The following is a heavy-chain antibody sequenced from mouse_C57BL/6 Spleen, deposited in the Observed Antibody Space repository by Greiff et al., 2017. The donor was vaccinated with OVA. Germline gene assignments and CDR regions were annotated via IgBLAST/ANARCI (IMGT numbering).Heavy chain of an antibody. CDR1: GYTFTSYW. CDR3: ARYGYGGDYFDD. V-gene: IGHV1-53*01. CDR2: INPSNGGT. J-gene: IGHJ2*01. Sequence: QVQLQQSGTELVKPGASVKLSCKASGYTFTSYWMHWVKQRPGQGLEWIGNINPSNGGTNYNEKFKSKATLTVDKSSSTAYMQLSSLTSEDSAVYYCARYGYGGDYFDDWGQGTTLTVSS. D-gene: IGHD2-2*01.